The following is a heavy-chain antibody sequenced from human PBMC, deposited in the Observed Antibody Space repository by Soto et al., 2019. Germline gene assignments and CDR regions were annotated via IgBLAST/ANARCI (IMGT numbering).Heavy chain of an antibody. CDR1: RSTFSRSA. D-gene: IGHD2-2*01. CDR2: ISASGGST. CDR3: AKASCASTSCALDH. J-gene: IGHJ5*02. V-gene: IGHV3-23*01. Sequence: PGGSLRLSCAASRSTFSRSAMNWVRQAPGKGLEWVSGISASGGSTYYADSVKGRFTISRVNYKSTMYLQMNGLRVDDTAVYYCAKASCASTSCALDHWGQGTLGTGSS.